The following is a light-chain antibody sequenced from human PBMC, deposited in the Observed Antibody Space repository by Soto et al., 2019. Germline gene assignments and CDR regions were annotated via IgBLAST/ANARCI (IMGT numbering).Light chain of an antibody. Sequence: QSALTQPRSVSGSPGQSVTISCTGTRSDVGGYNSVSWYQQHPGKAPKLMIYDVIKRPSGVPNRFSGSKSGNTASLTSSGLRAEDEADYYCCSYAGNYIVIFGGGTKLTVL. J-gene: IGLJ2*01. CDR3: CSYAGNYIVI. V-gene: IGLV2-11*01. CDR1: RSDVGGYNS. CDR2: DVI.